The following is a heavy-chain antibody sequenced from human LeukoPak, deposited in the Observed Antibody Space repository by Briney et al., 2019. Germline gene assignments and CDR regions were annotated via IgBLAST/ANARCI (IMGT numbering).Heavy chain of an antibody. J-gene: IGHJ4*02. CDR3: TQTVRDGYNYDY. CDR1: GFTFSGSA. V-gene: IGHV3-73*01. D-gene: IGHD5-12*01. CDR2: IRSKANSYAT. Sequence: GGSLRLSCAASGFTFSGSAMPWVRQASGQGQEWVGRIRSKANSYATAYATSVQGRFTISRDDSKNTAYLQMNSLKTEDTAVYYCTQTVRDGYNYDYWGQGTLVTVSS.